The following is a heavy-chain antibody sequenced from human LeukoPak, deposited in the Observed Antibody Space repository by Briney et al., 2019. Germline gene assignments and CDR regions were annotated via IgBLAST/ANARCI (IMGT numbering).Heavy chain of an antibody. J-gene: IGHJ4*02. CDR1: GGSISSYY. Sequence: SETLSLTCTVSGGSISSYYWSWIRQPAGKGLEWIGRIYTSGSTNYNLSLKSRVTMSVDTSKNQFSLKLSSVTAADTAVYYCARGKDGSSWYWFDYWGQGTLVTVSS. V-gene: IGHV4-4*07. CDR2: IYTSGST. CDR3: ARGKDGSSWYWFDY. D-gene: IGHD6-13*01.